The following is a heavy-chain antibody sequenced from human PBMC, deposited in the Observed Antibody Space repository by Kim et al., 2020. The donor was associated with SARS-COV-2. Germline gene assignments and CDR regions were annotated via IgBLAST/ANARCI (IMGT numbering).Heavy chain of an antibody. D-gene: IGHD6-19*01. CDR2: ISYDGSNK. V-gene: IGHV3-30-3*01. CDR3: ARSKVAGTKDAFDI. CDR1: GFTFSSYA. Sequence: GGSLRLSCAASGFTFSSYAMHWVRQAPGKGLEWVAVISYDGSNKYYADSVKGRFTISRDNSKNTLYLQMNSLRAEDTAVYYCARSKVAGTKDAFDIWGQGTMVTVSS. J-gene: IGHJ3*02.